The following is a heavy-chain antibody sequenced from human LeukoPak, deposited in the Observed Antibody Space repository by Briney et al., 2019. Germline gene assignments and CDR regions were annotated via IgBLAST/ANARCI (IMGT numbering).Heavy chain of an antibody. D-gene: IGHD1-1*01. CDR3: ARDRRRLRGMNGDGDAFDI. J-gene: IGHJ3*02. V-gene: IGHV3-53*01. Sequence: GGSLRLSCAASGFSVRSNYISWVRPAPGKGLEWVSMIYSDGSIFHADSVKGRFTMSRDNSRNTLDLQMNSLRVEDTAVYFCARDRRRLRGMNGDGDAFDIWGQGTMVTVSS. CDR1: GFSVRSNY. CDR2: IYSDGSI.